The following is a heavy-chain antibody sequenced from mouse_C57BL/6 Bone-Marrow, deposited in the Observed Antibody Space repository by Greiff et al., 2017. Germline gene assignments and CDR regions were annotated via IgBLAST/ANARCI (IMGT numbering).Heavy chain of an antibody. D-gene: IGHD1-1*01. CDR2: IYPGDGDT. CDR3: ARWGYYYGSSYVGAMDY. V-gene: IGHV1-80*01. CDR1: GYAFSSYW. Sequence: QVQLQQSGAELVKPGASVKISCKASGYAFSSYWMNWVKQRPGKGLEWIGQIYPGDGDTNYNGKFKGKATLTADKSSSTAYMQLSSLTSEDSAVYFCARWGYYYGSSYVGAMDYWGQGTSVTVSS. J-gene: IGHJ4*01.